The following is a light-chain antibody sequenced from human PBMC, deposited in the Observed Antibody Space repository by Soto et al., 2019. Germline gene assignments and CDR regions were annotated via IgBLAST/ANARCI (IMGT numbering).Light chain of an antibody. CDR3: HQYGDSTGWT. CDR2: GAS. J-gene: IGKJ1*01. CDR1: HSVSSIY. Sequence: EIVLTQSPGTLSFSPGERATLSCRASHSVSSIYLGWYQQKPGQAPRLLIYGASSRATGIPDRFSGSGSGTDFTLTISRLEPEDFAVYYCHQYGDSTGWTFGQGTKVDNK. V-gene: IGKV3-20*01.